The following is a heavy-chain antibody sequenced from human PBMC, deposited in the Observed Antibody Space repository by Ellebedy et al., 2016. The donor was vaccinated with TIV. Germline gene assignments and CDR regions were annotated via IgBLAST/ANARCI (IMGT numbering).Heavy chain of an antibody. Sequence: AASVKVSCKASGYTFSSYYMYWVRQAPGQGLEWMGIINPSGGSTTYAQNLQGRVTMTRDTSTTTVYMELSSLRSEDTAVYYCARARSSGWLHTPDYWGQGTLVIVSS. D-gene: IGHD6-19*01. CDR2: INPSGGST. J-gene: IGHJ4*02. V-gene: IGHV1-46*04. CDR1: GYTFSSYY. CDR3: ARARSSGWLHTPDY.